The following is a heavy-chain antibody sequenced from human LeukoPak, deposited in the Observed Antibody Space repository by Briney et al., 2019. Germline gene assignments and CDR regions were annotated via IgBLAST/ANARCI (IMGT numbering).Heavy chain of an antibody. V-gene: IGHV3-74*01. CDR3: IGSIGYPDY. CDR1: GLTFSSYW. CDR2: INSDGSST. D-gene: IGHD6-25*01. J-gene: IGHJ4*02. Sequence: GGSLRLSCAASGLTFSSYWMHWVRHAPGKGLVWVSRINSDGSSTNYADSVKGRFTISRDNAKNTLYLQMNSLRAEDTAVYYCIGSIGYPDYWGQGTLVTVSS.